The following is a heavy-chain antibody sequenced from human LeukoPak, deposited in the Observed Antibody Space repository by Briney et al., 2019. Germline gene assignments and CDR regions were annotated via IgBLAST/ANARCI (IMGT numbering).Heavy chain of an antibody. CDR3: AREGGGGIAVAGHFDY. CDR2: IIPILGIA. J-gene: IGHJ4*02. CDR1: GGTFSSYA. Sequence: SVKVSCKASGGTFSSYAISWVRQAPGQGLEWMGRIIPILGIANYAQKFQGRVTITADKSTSTAYMELSSLRSEDTAVYYCAREGGGGIAVAGHFDYWGQGTLVTVSS. D-gene: IGHD6-19*01. V-gene: IGHV1-69*04.